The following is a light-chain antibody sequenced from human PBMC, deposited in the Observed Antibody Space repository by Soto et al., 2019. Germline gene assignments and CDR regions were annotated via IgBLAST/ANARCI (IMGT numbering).Light chain of an antibody. J-gene: IGLJ1*01. CDR1: NSDVGSYNL. CDR2: EVS. CDR3: CSYAGSSTGYV. Sequence: QSALTQPASVSGSPGQSITISCTGTNSDVGSYNLVSWYQQHPGKAPKLMIYEVSKRPSGVSNRFSGSKSGNTASLTISGLQAEDEADYYCCSYAGSSTGYVFGTGTKVTVL. V-gene: IGLV2-23*02.